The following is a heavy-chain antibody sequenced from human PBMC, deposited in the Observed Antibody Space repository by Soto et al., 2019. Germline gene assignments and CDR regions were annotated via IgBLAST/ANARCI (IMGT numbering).Heavy chain of an antibody. J-gene: IGHJ4*02. V-gene: IGHV3-30-3*01. CDR1: GFTFSSYA. CDR2: ISYDGSNK. D-gene: IGHD1-20*01. CDR3: ARARIQYNWNEASDY. Sequence: QVQLVESGGGVVQPGRSLRLSCAASGFTFSSYAMHWVRQAPGKGLEWVAVISYDGSNKYYADSVKGRFTISRDNSKNPLYLQMNSLRAEDTAVYYCARARIQYNWNEASDYWGQGTLVTVSS.